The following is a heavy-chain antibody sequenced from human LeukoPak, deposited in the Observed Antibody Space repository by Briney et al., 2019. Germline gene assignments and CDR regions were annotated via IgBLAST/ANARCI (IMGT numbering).Heavy chain of an antibody. J-gene: IGHJ3*02. CDR2: IGTAGGST. CDR3: AREVSEGRAFDI. CDR1: GFTFSAHA. Sequence: GGSLRLSCAASGFTFSAHAMYWVRQAPGKGLEYVSIIGTAGGSTYYADSVKGRFTISRDNSKNALYLQMGTLRAEDMVVYYCAREVSEGRAFDIWGQGAMVTVSS. V-gene: IGHV3-64*02. D-gene: IGHD3-3*01.